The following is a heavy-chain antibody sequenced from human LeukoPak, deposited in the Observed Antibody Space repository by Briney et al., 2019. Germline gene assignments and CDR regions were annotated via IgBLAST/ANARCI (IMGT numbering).Heavy chain of an antibody. CDR1: GFTFSSYG. CDR3: AKPPEYCSSTSCYFY. CDR2: ISYDGSNK. Sequence: GRSLRLSCAAFGFTFSSYGMHWVRQAPGKGLEWVAVISYDGSNKYYADPVKGRFTISRDNSKNTLYLQMNSLRAEDTAVYYCAKPPEYCSSTSCYFYWGQGTLVTVSS. J-gene: IGHJ4*02. D-gene: IGHD2-2*01. V-gene: IGHV3-30*18.